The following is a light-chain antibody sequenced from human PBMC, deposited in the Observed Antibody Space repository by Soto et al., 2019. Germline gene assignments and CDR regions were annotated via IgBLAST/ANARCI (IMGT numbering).Light chain of an antibody. CDR3: QQRSNWGLT. CDR2: GAT. Sequence: EIVMTQSPVTLSVSPGERATLSFRASQSVSSNLAWYQQKPGQAPRLLIHGATTRATGIPARFSGSGSGTEFTLTISSLEPEDFAVYYCQQRSNWGLTFGGGTKVDIK. J-gene: IGKJ4*01. CDR1: QSVSSN. V-gene: IGKV3-11*01.